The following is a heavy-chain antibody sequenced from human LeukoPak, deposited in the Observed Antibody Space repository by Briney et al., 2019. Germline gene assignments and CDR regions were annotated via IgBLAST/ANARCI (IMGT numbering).Heavy chain of an antibody. CDR3: ARAGGYCSSTSCILDAFDI. V-gene: IGHV5-51*01. CDR2: IYPGDSDT. D-gene: IGHD2-2*01. J-gene: IGHJ3*02. CDR1: GYSFTSYW. Sequence: PGESLKISCKGSGYSFTSYWIGWVRQMPGKGLEWMGIIYPGDSDTRYSPSFQGQVTISADKSISTAYLQWSSLKASDTAMYYCARAGGYCSSTSCILDAFDIWGQGTMVTVSS.